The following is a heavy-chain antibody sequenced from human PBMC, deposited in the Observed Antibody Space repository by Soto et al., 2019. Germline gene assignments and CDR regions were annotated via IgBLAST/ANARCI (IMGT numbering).Heavy chain of an antibody. V-gene: IGHV1-3*01. CDR1: GYTFTGYA. Sequence: ASVKVSCKASGYTFTGYAMHWVRQAPGQRLEWMGWINAGNGNTKYSQKFQGRVTITRDTSASTAYMELGSLRSEDTAVYYCARDRRYSSSWYGMDVWGQGTTVTVSS. J-gene: IGHJ6*02. CDR3: ARDRRYSSSWYGMDV. D-gene: IGHD6-13*01. CDR2: INAGNGNT.